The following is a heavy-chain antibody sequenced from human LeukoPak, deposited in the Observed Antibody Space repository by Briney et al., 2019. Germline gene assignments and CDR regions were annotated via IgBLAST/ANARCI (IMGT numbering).Heavy chain of an antibody. J-gene: IGHJ4*02. CDR1: GFTVSSNY. CDR2: IYSGGST. V-gene: IGHV3-66*01. CDR3: ARDHPYYDSSGYYYFDY. Sequence: QPGGSLRLSCAASGFTVSSNYMSWVRQTPGKGLEWVSVIYSGGSTYYADSVKGRFTISRDNSKNTLYLQMNSLRAEDTAVYYCARDHPYYDSSGYYYFDYWGQGTLVTVSS. D-gene: IGHD3-22*01.